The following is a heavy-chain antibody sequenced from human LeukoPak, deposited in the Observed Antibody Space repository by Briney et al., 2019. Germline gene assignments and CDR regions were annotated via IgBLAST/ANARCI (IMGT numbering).Heavy chain of an antibody. CDR2: IIPIFNTA. Sequence: SVTVSCKASGGTFSSSAISWVRQAPGQGLEWVGEIIPIFNTAKYTQNFQGRVTITADKSTSTAYMELSSLRSEDTAVYYCARGRYSSSWYDDPNYYYYMDVWGKGTTVTVSS. D-gene: IGHD6-13*01. CDR3: ARGRYSSSWYDDPNYYYYMDV. V-gene: IGHV1-69*06. CDR1: GGTFSSSA. J-gene: IGHJ6*03.